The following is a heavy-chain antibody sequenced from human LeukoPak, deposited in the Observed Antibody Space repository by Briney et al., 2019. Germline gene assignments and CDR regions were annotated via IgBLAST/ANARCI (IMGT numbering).Heavy chain of an antibody. CDR1: GGSFSGYY. J-gene: IGHJ4*02. V-gene: IGHV4-34*01. Sequence: SETLSLTCAVYGGSFSGYYWSWIRQPPGKGLEWIGEINHSGSTNYNPSLKSRVAISLDGSKSQVSLRLTSVTAADTAVYYGAPHRFGEPHFEYWGRGTLVSVSS. CDR3: APHRFGEPHFEY. D-gene: IGHD3-10*01. CDR2: INHSGST.